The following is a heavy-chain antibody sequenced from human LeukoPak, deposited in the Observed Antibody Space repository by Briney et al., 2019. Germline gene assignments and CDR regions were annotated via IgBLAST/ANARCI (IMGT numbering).Heavy chain of an antibody. CDR1: GFTFSSYG. D-gene: IGHD3-10*01. CDR2: ISYDGSNK. Sequence: GGALRLSCAASGFTFSSYGMHWVRQAPGKGLEWVAVISYDGSNKYYADSVKGRFTISRDNSKNTLYLQMNSLRAEDTAVYYCTTGSGGYYYWGQGTLVTVST. V-gene: IGHV3-30*03. CDR3: TTGSGGYYY. J-gene: IGHJ4*02.